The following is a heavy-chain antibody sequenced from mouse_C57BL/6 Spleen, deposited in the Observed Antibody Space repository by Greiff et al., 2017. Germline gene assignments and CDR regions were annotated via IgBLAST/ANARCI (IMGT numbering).Heavy chain of an antibody. CDR1: GYTFTSYW. CDR3: ARSITTVVAPFDY. V-gene: IGHV1-50*01. CDR2: IDPSDSYT. Sequence: VQLQQPGAELVKPGASVKLSCKASGYTFTSYWMPWVKQRPGQGLEWIGEIDPSDSYTNYNQKFKGKATLTVDTSASTAYMQLSSLTSEDSAVYYCARSITTVVAPFDYWGQGTTLTVSS. D-gene: IGHD1-1*01. J-gene: IGHJ2*01.